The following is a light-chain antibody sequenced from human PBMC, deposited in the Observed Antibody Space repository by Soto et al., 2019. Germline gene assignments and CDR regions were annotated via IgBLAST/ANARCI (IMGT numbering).Light chain of an antibody. CDR1: SSDIGGYNY. CDR2: AVT. V-gene: IGLV2-14*01. Sequence: QSALTQPASVSGSPGQSITISCTGTSSDIGGYNYVSWYQQHPGKAPKLMIYAVTDRPSGISYRFSGSKSANTASLTISGLQAEDEADYYCCSYTPSGTFVFGTGTKLTVL. CDR3: CSYTPSGTFV. J-gene: IGLJ1*01.